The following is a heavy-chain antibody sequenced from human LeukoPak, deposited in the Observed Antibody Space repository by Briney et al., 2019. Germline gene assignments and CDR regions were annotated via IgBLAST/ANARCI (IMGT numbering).Heavy chain of an antibody. D-gene: IGHD2-2*01. Sequence: ASVKVSCKASGYTFTHYYIHWVRQAPGQGREWMGIINPSGGSTSYAQKFQGRVTMTRDMSTSTVYMELSSLRSEDTAVYYCARGGEVVVPAAMWGVFDYWGQGTLVTVSS. J-gene: IGHJ4*02. CDR1: GYTFTHYY. V-gene: IGHV1-46*01. CDR3: ARGGEVVVPAAMWGVFDY. CDR2: INPSGGST.